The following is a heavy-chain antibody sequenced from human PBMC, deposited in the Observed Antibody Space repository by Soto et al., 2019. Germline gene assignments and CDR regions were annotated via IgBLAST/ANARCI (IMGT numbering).Heavy chain of an antibody. CDR2: ISSSRTYI. J-gene: IGHJ4*02. CDR1: GFTFSDYY. D-gene: IGHD5-18*01. V-gene: IGHV3-11*05. CDR3: ARVKVDTVMGVNFDY. Sequence: GGSLRLSCAASGFTFSDYYMSWIRQAPGKGLEWVSYISSSRTYINYADSVKGRFTISRDDAKNSLYLQMNSLRAEDTAVYYCARVKVDTVMGVNFDYWGQGTLVTVSS.